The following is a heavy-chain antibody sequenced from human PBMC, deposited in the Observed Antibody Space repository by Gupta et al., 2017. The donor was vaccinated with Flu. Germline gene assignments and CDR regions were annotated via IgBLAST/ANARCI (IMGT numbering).Heavy chain of an antibody. CDR3: ARGYYDSSGYSNPFDI. V-gene: IGHV4-59*01. CDR1: GGSISNYC. J-gene: IGHJ3*02. CDR2: LCNSGNT. Sequence: QVQLQESGPGLVKPPETLSLTCTVFGGSISNYCWSWIRQPPGKGLEWIGYLCNSGNTNYNPSLKSRVTILADAPKNQFYVKLSSVTAADTAVYYCARGYYDSSGYSNPFDIWGQGTMVTVSS. D-gene: IGHD3-22*01.